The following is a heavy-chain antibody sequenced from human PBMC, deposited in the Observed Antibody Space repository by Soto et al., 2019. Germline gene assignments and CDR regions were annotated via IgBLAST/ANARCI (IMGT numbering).Heavy chain of an antibody. V-gene: IGHV3-64D*06. J-gene: IGHJ4*02. D-gene: IGHD2-21*01. Sequence: GWSLRLSCSASGFAFSSYAMHWVRQTPGKGLEYVSAISPQGGSTYYADSVKGRFTISRDDSKNTVYLQMSSLRPDDTAVYYCVNMMIARGGFDFWGQGTLVTVSS. CDR1: GFAFSSYA. CDR2: ISPQGGST. CDR3: VNMMIARGGFDF.